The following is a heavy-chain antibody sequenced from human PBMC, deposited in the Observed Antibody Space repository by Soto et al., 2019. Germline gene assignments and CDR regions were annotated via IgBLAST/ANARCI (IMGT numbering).Heavy chain of an antibody. V-gene: IGHV1-58*01. D-gene: IGHD4-17*01. CDR2: IVVGSGNT. CDR1: GFTFRRSA. Sequence: QMQLVQSGPEVKKPWTSVKVSCKASGFTFRRSAVQWVRQARGQRLEWIGWIVVGSGNTNYAQKFQERVTITRDMSTTTAYMELSSLRSEDTAVYYCAAFATTGDAFDIWGQGSMVTVSS. CDR3: AAFATTGDAFDI. J-gene: IGHJ3*02.